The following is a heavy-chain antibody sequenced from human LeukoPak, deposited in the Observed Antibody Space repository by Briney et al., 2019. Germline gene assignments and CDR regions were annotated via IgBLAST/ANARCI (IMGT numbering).Heavy chain of an antibody. D-gene: IGHD3-22*01. CDR2: MNPNSGNT. V-gene: IGHV1-8*03. CDR1: GYTFTSYD. Sequence: ASVKVSCKASGYTFTSYDINWVRQATGQGLEWMGWMNPNSGNTGYAQNFQGIVTITRNTSISTAYMELSSLRSEDTAVYYCATDYDSMGDYWGQGTLVTVSS. CDR3: ATDYDSMGDY. J-gene: IGHJ4*02.